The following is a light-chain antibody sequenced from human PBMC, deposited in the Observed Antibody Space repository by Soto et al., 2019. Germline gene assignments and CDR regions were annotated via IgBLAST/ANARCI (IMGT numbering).Light chain of an antibody. J-gene: IGLJ3*02. V-gene: IGLV1-44*01. CDR3: AAWDDSLSGRV. CDR2: SNN. CDR1: SANIGSNI. Sequence: QSVLTQPPSASGTPGQRVTISCSGSSANIGSNIVNWYQQLPGTAPKLLIYSNNLRPSGVPDRFSGSKSGTSASLAISGLQSEDEADYYCAAWDDSLSGRVFGGGTQLTVL.